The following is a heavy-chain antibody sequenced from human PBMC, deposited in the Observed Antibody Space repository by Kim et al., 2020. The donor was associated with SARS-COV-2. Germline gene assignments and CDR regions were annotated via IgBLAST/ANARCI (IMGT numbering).Heavy chain of an antibody. CDR3: ARHIKGITIFGVVTDWFDP. V-gene: IGHV4-39*01. Sequence: SETLSLTCTVSGGSISSSSYYWGWIRQPPGKGLEWIGSIYYSGSTYYNPSLKCRVTISVDTSKNQFSLKLSSVTAADTAVYYCARHIKGITIFGVVTDWFDPWDQGTLVTVSS. J-gene: IGHJ5*02. CDR2: IYYSGST. D-gene: IGHD3-3*01. CDR1: GGSISSSSYY.